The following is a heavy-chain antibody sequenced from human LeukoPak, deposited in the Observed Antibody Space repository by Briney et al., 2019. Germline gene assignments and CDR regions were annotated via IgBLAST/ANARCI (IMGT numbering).Heavy chain of an antibody. J-gene: IGHJ4*02. V-gene: IGHV4-61*01. CDR3: TRTGSTGGY. D-gene: IGHD1-7*01. Sequence: SETLSLTCTVSGGYVSGGNYYCSWIRQSPGKGPEWIGYIHYSGSTVYNPSLKSRVTMSTDTSKNQFSLNLSSATAADTAVYYCTRTGSTGGYWGQGTLVTVSS. CDR1: GGYVSGGNYY. CDR2: IHYSGST.